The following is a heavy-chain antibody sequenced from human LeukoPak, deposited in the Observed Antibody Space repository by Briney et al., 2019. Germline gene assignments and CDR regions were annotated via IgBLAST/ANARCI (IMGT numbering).Heavy chain of an antibody. CDR2: IYPGDSDT. CDR3: PTGSYIRYYYYYYGMDV. J-gene: IGHJ6*02. CDR1: GYSFTSYW. D-gene: IGHD1-26*01. V-gene: IGHV5-51*01. Sequence: GESLKISCKGSGYSFTSYWIGWVRQMPGKGLEWMGIIYPGDSDTRYSPSFQGQVTISADKSISTAYLQWSSLKASDTAMYYCPTGSYIRYYYYYYGMDVWGQGTTVTVSS.